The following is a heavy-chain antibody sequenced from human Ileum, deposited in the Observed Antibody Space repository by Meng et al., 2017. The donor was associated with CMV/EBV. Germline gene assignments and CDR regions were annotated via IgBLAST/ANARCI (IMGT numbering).Heavy chain of an antibody. CDR1: GVSISRGGYY. D-gene: IGHD1-1*01. V-gene: IGHV4-31*03. Sequence: CTVSGVSISRGGYYWNWIRQHPGKGLEWIGQIYFSGTTFYIPSLKGRLTLSVDTSKNQFSLNLSSVTAADTAMYYCARGLDETGFDYWGRGALVTVSS. CDR3: ARGLDETGFDY. CDR2: IYFSGTT. J-gene: IGHJ4*02.